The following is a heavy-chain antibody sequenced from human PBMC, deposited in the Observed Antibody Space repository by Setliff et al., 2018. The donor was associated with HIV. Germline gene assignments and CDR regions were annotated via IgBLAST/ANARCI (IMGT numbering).Heavy chain of an antibody. D-gene: IGHD5-18*01. V-gene: IGHV4-34*01. CDR1: GESFSGYS. J-gene: IGHJ4*02. CDR2: INRSGSA. CDR3: ARGTKGIQLWYTLFFDY. Sequence: SETLSLTCAVYGESFSGYSWTWIRQPPGKGLEWLGEINRSGSAKYNPALKSRVTTSVDTSKKQFSLKLTSVTAADTAVYYCARGTKGIQLWYTLFFDYWGQGTRVTVSS.